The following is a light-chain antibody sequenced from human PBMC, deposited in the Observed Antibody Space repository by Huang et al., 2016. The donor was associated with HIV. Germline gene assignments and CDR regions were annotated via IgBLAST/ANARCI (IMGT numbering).Light chain of an antibody. CDR2: DAS. J-gene: IGKJ4*01. V-gene: IGKV3-11*01. Sequence: EIVLTQSPATLSLSPGERATLSCRASQSVRSYLAWYQQKPDQAPRLLIYDASNRATGIPARFSGSGSGTDFTLTISSLEPEDIAVYYCQQRSKSLTFGGGTKVEIK. CDR3: QQRSKSLT. CDR1: QSVRSY.